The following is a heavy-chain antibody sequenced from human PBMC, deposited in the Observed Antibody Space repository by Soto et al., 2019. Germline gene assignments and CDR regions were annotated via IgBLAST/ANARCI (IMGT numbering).Heavy chain of an antibody. V-gene: IGHV3-21*01. CDR2: ISSSSSYI. CDR1: GFTFSSYS. J-gene: IGHJ6*02. Sequence: PGGSLRLSCAASGFTFSSYSMNWGRQAPGKGLEWVSSISSSSSYIYYADSVKGRFTISRDNAKNSLYLQMNSLRAEDTAVYYCARDYYDFWSGYYYYYYYGMDVWGQGTTVTVSS. CDR3: ARDYYDFWSGYYYYYYYGMDV. D-gene: IGHD3-3*01.